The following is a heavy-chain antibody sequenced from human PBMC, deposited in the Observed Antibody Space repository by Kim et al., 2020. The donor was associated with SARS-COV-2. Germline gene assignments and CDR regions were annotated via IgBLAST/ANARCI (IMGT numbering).Heavy chain of an antibody. CDR3: ARAQITMVRGVTRPYYFDY. V-gene: IGHV3-49*02. D-gene: IGHD3-10*01. J-gene: IGHJ4*02. Sequence: KGRFTISREDSKTIAYLQMNSLETEDTAVYYCARAQITMVRGVTRPYYFDYWGQGTLVTVSS.